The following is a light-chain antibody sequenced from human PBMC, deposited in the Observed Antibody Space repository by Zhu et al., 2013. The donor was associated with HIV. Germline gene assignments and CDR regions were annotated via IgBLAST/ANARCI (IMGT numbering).Light chain of an antibody. CDR1: SSDVGGYNY. CDR2: EVS. V-gene: IGLV2-14*01. Sequence: QSALTQPASVSGSPGQSITISCTGTSSDVGGYNYVSWYQQHPGKAPKLMIYEVSNRPSGVSNRFSGSKSGNTASLTISGLQAEDEGDYYCSSYTSASTLVFGGGTKVTVL. CDR3: SSYTSASTLV. J-gene: IGLJ3*02.